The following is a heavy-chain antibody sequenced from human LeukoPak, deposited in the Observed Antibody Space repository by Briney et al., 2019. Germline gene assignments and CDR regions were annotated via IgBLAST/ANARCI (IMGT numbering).Heavy chain of an antibody. CDR1: GYTFTGYY. Sequence: ASVKVSCKASGYTFTGYYMHWLRQAPGQGLEWMGWINPNSGGTNYAQKFQGRVTMTRDTSISTAYMELSRLRSDDTAVYYCAREGSSWDRGTDYWGQGTLVTVSS. CDR2: INPNSGGT. CDR3: AREGSSWDRGTDY. V-gene: IGHV1-2*02. D-gene: IGHD6-13*01. J-gene: IGHJ4*02.